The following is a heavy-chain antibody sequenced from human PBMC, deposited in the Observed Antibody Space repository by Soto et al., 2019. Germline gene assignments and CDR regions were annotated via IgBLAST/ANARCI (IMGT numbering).Heavy chain of an antibody. CDR1: GFTLNTYG. J-gene: IGHJ4*02. CDR3: AKDRTVAARHFDY. D-gene: IGHD6-6*01. CDR2: SWYDGTNK. V-gene: IGHV3-33*06. Sequence: GGSLRLSCAASGFTLNTYGMYWVRQAPGKGLEWVAVSWYDGTNKDYADSVKGRFTISRDNSRNTLYLQMNSLRAEDSAVYYCAKDRTVAARHFDYWGQGTQVTVSS.